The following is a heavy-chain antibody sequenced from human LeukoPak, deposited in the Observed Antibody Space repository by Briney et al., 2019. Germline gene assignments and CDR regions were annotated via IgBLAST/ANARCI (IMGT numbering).Heavy chain of an antibody. CDR3: ARDRLELHGAHDY. D-gene: IGHD1-7*01. Sequence: SETLSLTCTVSGGSISSSSYYWDWIRQPPGKGLEWIGSIYYSGSTYYNPSLKSRVTISVDTSKNQFSLKLSSVTAADTAVYYCARDRLELHGAHDYWGQGTLVTVSS. J-gene: IGHJ4*02. CDR2: IYYSGST. V-gene: IGHV4-39*07. CDR1: GGSISSSSYY.